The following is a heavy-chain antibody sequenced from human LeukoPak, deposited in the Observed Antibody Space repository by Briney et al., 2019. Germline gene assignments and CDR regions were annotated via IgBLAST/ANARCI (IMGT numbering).Heavy chain of an antibody. CDR1: GFTVTSNC. Sequence: GGSLRLSCAASGFTVTSNCMTWVRQAPGKGLEWVSVIFYDGTTKYADSAKGRFTISRDNSKNTLYLQMNSLRVEDTALYYCARKLTEGWCFDYWGQGTLVTVSS. CDR2: IFYDGTT. CDR3: ARKLTEGWCFDY. J-gene: IGHJ4*02. V-gene: IGHV3-53*01. D-gene: IGHD6-19*01.